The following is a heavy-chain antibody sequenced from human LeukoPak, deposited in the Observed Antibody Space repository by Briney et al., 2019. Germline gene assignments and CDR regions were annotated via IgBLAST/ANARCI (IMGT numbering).Heavy chain of an antibody. Sequence: PGGSLRLSCAASGFTFSSYSMNWVRQAPGKGLEWVSYISSSSSTIYYADSVKGRFTISRDNAKNSLYLQMNSLRAEDTAVYYCARVIYNFWSGYYLLDVWGQGTTVTVSS. CDR1: GFTFSSYS. J-gene: IGHJ6*02. CDR3: ARVIYNFWSGYYLLDV. V-gene: IGHV3-48*01. D-gene: IGHD3-3*01. CDR2: ISSSSSTI.